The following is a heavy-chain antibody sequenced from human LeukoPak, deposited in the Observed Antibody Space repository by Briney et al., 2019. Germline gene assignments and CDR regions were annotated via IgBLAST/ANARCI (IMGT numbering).Heavy chain of an antibody. CDR1: GYTFTSYG. Sequence: AASVKVSCKASGYTFTSYGISWVRQAPGQGLDWMGWTSAYNGNTNYAQKLQGRVTMTTDTSTSTAYMELRSLRSDDTAVYYCARDPSITIFGVVENWFDPWGQGTLVTVSS. CDR2: TSAYNGNT. V-gene: IGHV1-18*01. D-gene: IGHD3-3*01. J-gene: IGHJ5*02. CDR3: ARDPSITIFGVVENWFDP.